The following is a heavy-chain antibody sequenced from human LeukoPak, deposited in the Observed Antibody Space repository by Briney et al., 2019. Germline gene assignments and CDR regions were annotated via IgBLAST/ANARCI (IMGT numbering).Heavy chain of an antibody. CDR3: ARDLTYSSSPPGWYFDL. V-gene: IGHV3-21*01. CDR1: GFTVSSNY. Sequence: PGGSLRLSCAASGFTVSSNYMSWVRQAPGKGLEWVSSISSSSSYIYYADSVKGRFTISRDNAKNSLYLQMNSLRAEDTALYYCARDLTYSSSPPGWYFDLWGRGALVTVSS. CDR2: ISSSSSYI. J-gene: IGHJ2*01. D-gene: IGHD6-6*01.